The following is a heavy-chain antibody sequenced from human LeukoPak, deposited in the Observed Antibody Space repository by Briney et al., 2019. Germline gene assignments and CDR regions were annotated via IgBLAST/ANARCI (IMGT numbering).Heavy chain of an antibody. CDR2: IYYSGST. V-gene: IGHV4-39*01. Sequence: PSETLSLTCTVSGGSISSSSYYWGWIRQPPGKGLEWIGSIYYSGSTYYNPSLKSRVTISVDTSKNQFSLKLSSVTAADTAVYYCARQGSGYSYGLLDYWGQGTLVTVSS. CDR3: ARQGSGYSYGLLDY. D-gene: IGHD5-18*01. CDR1: GGSISSSSYY. J-gene: IGHJ4*02.